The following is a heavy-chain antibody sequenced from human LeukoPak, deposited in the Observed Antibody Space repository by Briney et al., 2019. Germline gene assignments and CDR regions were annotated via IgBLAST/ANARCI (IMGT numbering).Heavy chain of an antibody. Sequence: GGSRRLSCAASGFTFSNYWMHWVRQAPGEGLVRVSRINNDGSSTIYADSVRGRFTISRDNAKSTLYLQMNSLRAEDTAVYYCTRGGSPPEALGDAFDMWGQGTMVTVSS. D-gene: IGHD1-26*01. J-gene: IGHJ3*02. CDR3: TRGGSPPEALGDAFDM. CDR2: INNDGSST. V-gene: IGHV3-74*01. CDR1: GFTFSNYW.